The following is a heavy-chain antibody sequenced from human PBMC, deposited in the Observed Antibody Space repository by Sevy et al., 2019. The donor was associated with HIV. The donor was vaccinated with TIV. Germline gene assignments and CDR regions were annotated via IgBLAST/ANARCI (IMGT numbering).Heavy chain of an antibody. CDR2: ISSSSSTI. D-gene: IGHD2-15*01. V-gene: IGHV3-48*02. CDR1: GFTFSSYS. CDR3: AREPARGYCSGGSCPPEESYYYYMDV. Sequence: GGSLRLSCAASGFTFSSYSMNWVRQAPGKGLEWVSYISSSSSTIYYADSVKGRFTISRDNAKNSLYLQMNSLRDEDTAVYYCAREPARGYCSGGSCPPEESYYYYMDVWGKGTTVTVSS. J-gene: IGHJ6*03.